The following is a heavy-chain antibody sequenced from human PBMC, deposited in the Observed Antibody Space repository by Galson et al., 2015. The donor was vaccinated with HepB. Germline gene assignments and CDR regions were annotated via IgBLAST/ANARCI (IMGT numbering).Heavy chain of an antibody. CDR3: ARDVRYAFEM. CDR2: ISANSGNT. J-gene: IGHJ3*02. CDR1: GYTFTSKG. V-gene: IGHV1-18*01. D-gene: IGHD3-10*02. Sequence: AVKVSCKASGYTFTSKGISWVRQAPRQGLEWMGWISANSGNTNYAQKFQDRVTMTTETSTSTAYMELRSLTSDHTAVYYCARDVRYAFEMWGQGTTVTVSS.